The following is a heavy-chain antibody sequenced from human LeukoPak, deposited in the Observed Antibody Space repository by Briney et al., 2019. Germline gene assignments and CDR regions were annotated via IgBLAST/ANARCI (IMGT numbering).Heavy chain of an antibody. V-gene: IGHV4-30-4*08. D-gene: IGHD6-19*01. CDR3: QGYSCGWSVFGYAFDI. J-gene: IGHJ3*02. CDR1: GGSISSGDYY. Sequence: SETPSLTCTVSGGSISSGDYYWSWIRQPPGKVLEWIVYIYYSGTTYYNPSLKSRVTMSVDTSKSQFSLKLSSVTAADTAVYYCQGYSCGWSVFGYAFDIWGQGTMVTVSS. CDR2: IYYSGTT.